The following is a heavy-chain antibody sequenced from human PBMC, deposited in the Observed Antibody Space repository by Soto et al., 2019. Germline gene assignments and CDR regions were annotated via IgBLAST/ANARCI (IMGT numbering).Heavy chain of an antibody. Sequence: GSGPTLVNPTQTLTLTCTFSGFSLSTSGMCVSWIRQPPGKALEWLARIDWDDDKYYSTSLKTRLTISKDTSKNQVVLTMTNMDPVDTATYYCAHRRGQQLVDGNWFDPWGQGTLVTVSS. CDR3: AHRRGQQLVDGNWFDP. J-gene: IGHJ5*02. D-gene: IGHD6-13*01. CDR1: GFSLSTSGMC. V-gene: IGHV2-70*12. CDR2: IDWDDDK.